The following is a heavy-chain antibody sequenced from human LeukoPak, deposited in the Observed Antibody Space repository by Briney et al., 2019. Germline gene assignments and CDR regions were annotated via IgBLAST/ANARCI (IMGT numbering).Heavy chain of an antibody. CDR2: IYYSGST. CDR3: ARDVGSSVFRFDP. D-gene: IGHD6-6*01. J-gene: IGHJ5*02. CDR1: GGSISSYY. V-gene: IGHV4-59*01. Sequence: PSETLSLTCTVSGGSISSYYWSWIRQPPGKGLEWIGYIYYSGSTNYNPSLKSRVTISVDTSKNQFSLKLSSVTAADTTVYYCARDVGSSVFRFDPWGQGTLVTVPS.